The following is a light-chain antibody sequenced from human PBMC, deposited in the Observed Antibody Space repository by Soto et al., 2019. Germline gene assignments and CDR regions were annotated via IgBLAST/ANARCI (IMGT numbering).Light chain of an antibody. J-gene: IGKJ1*01. V-gene: IGKV1-5*03. CDR2: KAS. CDR3: QQRSNWWT. Sequence: IQMTQSPSTLSASVGDRVTISCRASQSIRSELAWYQQKPGKAPKLLIYKASNLESGVPSRFSGSGSGTDFTLTISSLEPEDFAVYYCQQRSNWWTFGQGTKVDIK. CDR1: QSIRSE.